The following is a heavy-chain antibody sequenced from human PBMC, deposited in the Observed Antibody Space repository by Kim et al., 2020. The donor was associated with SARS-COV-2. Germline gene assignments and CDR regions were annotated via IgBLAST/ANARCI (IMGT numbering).Heavy chain of an antibody. J-gene: IGHJ5*02. V-gene: IGHV3-21*01. CDR2: ISSSSSYI. Sequence: GGSLRLSCAASGFTFSSYSMNWVRQAPGKGLEWVSSISSSSSYIYYADSVKGRFTISRDNAKNSLYLQMNSLRAEDTSVYYCARDPDPDYDFWSGYYQYRWFDPWGQGTLVTVSS. D-gene: IGHD3-3*01. CDR1: GFTFSSYS. CDR3: ARDPDPDYDFWSGYYQYRWFDP.